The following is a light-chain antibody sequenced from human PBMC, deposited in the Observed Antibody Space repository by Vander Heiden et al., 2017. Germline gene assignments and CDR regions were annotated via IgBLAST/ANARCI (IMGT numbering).Light chain of an antibody. CDR2: WAS. J-gene: IGKJ1*01. Sequence: DIVMTQSSDSLAVSLGARATINCKSSQSVLSSSNNKNYLAWYQQKPGQPPKLLIYWASTRESGVPDRFSGSGSGTDFTLTISSLQAEDVAVYYCQQYYSRFRRFGQGTKVEFK. V-gene: IGKV4-1*01. CDR1: QSVLSSSNNKNY. CDR3: QQYYSRFRR.